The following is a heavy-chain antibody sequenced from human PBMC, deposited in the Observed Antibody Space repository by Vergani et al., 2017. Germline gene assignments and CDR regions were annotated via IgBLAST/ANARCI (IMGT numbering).Heavy chain of an antibody. V-gene: IGHV4-31*03. CDR1: GGSITTGGYY. D-gene: IGHD2-8*01. Sequence: QVQLQESGPGLVKPSQTLSLTCTVSGGSITTGGYYWSWIRQHPGKGLEWIGYIYYSGSTYYNPSLKSRVTISVDTSKNQFSLKLSSVTAADTAVDYCARDNEGTFDYWGQGTLVTVSS. CDR3: ARDNEGTFDY. J-gene: IGHJ4*02. CDR2: IYYSGST.